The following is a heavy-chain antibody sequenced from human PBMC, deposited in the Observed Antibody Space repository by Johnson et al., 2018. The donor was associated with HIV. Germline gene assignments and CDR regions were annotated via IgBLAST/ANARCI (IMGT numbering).Heavy chain of an antibody. D-gene: IGHD5-12*01. V-gene: IGHV3-30-3*01. J-gene: IGHJ3*02. CDR2: ISYDRSNK. CDR3: ARDRPSKWLRSNDDVFDI. CDR1: GFTFSSYA. Sequence: QVQLVESGGGVVQPGRSLRLSCAASGFTFSSYAMHWVRQAPGKGLEWVAVISYDRSNKYYADSVKGRFTISRDNSKNTLYLQMNSLRAEDTAVYYCARDRPSKWLRSNDDVFDIWGQGTMVTVSS.